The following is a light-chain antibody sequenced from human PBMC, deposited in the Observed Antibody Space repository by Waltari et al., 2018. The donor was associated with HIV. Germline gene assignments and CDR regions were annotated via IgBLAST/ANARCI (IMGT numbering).Light chain of an antibody. V-gene: IGLV6-57*01. J-gene: IGLJ1*01. CDR1: SGNIASSY. Sequence: NFILTQPHSVSESPGKTVTISCTRSSGNIASSYVQWYQQRPGSSPTTVLYSNTQRPSGVPGRFSGSIDSSSNSASLTISGLRTEDEADYYCQSHDNKIFYVFGGGTYVTVL. CDR2: SNT. CDR3: QSHDNKIFYV.